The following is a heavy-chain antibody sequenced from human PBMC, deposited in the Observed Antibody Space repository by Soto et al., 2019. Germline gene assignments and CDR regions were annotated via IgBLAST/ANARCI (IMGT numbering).Heavy chain of an antibody. CDR1: GFSFSGSS. V-gene: IGHV3-48*01. CDR3: AKDVDGY. D-gene: IGHD3-9*01. Sequence: PGGSLRLSCAASGFSFSGSSMNWVRQAPGKGLEWVSFISSGSSTIYYADSVKGRFTISRDNAKNSLYLQMNSLRAEDTAVYYCAKDVDGYWGQGTLVTVSS. CDR2: ISSGSSTI. J-gene: IGHJ4*02.